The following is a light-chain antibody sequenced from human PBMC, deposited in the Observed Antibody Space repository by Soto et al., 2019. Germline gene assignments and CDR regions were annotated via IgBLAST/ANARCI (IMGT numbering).Light chain of an antibody. CDR2: SNN. CDR3: AAWDDSLSGV. V-gene: IGLV1-47*02. J-gene: IGLJ3*02. Sequence: QSVLTQPPSASGTPGQRVTISCSGSSSNIGSNYVYWYQQLPGTAPELLIYSNNQRPSGVPDRFSGSKSGTSASLAISGLRSEDEADYYCAAWDDSLSGVFGGGTKLTVL. CDR1: SSNIGSNY.